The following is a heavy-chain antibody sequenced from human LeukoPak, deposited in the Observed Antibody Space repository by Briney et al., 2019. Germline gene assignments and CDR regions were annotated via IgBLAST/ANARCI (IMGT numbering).Heavy chain of an antibody. CDR3: ARERWLQANTLDY. D-gene: IGHD5-24*01. J-gene: IGHJ4*02. Sequence: PSETLSLTCTVSGGSISSGTYYWGWIRQPPGKGLQWIGSVYYSGSTYYNPSLQSRVTISVDTSKNHFSLKLSSVTAADTAVYYCARERWLQANTLDYWGQGTLVTVSS. V-gene: IGHV4-39*07. CDR1: GGSISSGTYY. CDR2: VYYSGST.